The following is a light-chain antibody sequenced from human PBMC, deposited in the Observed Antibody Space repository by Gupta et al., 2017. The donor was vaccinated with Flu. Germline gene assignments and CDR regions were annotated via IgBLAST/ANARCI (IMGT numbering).Light chain of an antibody. CDR1: QRISSW. CDR2: RAS. CDR3: QQYNSYRLT. V-gene: IGKV1-5*03. J-gene: IGKJ4*01. Sequence: DIQMTQSPSTLSASVGDRVTITCRASQRISSWLAWYQQRPGTAPKLLIYRASILESGVPSRFSGSGSGTEFTLTISSLQPDDFATYYCQQYNSYRLTFGGGTKVEIK.